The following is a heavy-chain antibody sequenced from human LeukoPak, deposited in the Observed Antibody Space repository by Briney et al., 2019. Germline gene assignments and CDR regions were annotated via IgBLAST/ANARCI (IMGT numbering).Heavy chain of an antibody. CDR1: GYTFTSYG. CDR3: ARDLAVAGTGCGDY. J-gene: IGHJ4*02. V-gene: IGHV1-18*01. CDR2: ISAYNCNT. Sequence: EASVKVSCKASGYTFTSYGISWVRQAPGQGLEWMGWISAYNCNTNYAQKLQGRVTMTTDTSTSTAYMELRSLRSDDTAVYYCARDLAVAGTGCGDYWGQGTLVTVSS. D-gene: IGHD6-19*01.